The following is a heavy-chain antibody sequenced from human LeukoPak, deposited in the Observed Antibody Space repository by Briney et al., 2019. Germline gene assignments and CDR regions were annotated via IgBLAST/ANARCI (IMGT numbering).Heavy chain of an antibody. CDR3: AKDLMRDRWFAES. CDR1: GFTFSSYG. Sequence: GGSLRLSCAASGFTFSSYGMHWVRQAPGKGPEWVAFIRYDGSNKYYADSVKGRFTISRDTSRNTLYLQMNRLRLEDTAIYYCAKDLMRDRWFAESWGQGTLVTVSS. J-gene: IGHJ5*02. V-gene: IGHV3-30*02. D-gene: IGHD3-10*01. CDR2: IRYDGSNK.